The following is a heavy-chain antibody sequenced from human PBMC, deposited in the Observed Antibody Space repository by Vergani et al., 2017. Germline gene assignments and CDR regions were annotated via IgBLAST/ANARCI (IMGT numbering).Heavy chain of an antibody. V-gene: IGHV4-30-2*01. CDR3: ARGGSYYYDSSGQLWFDP. J-gene: IGHJ5*02. CDR2: IYHSGST. CDR1: GGSISSGGYS. D-gene: IGHD3-22*01. Sequence: QLQLQESGSGLVKPSQTLSLTCAVSGGSISSGGYSWSWIRQPPGKGLEWIGYIYHSGSTYYNPSLKSRVTISVDRSKNQFSLKLSSVTAADTDVYYCARGGSYYYDSSGQLWFDPWGQGTLVTVSS.